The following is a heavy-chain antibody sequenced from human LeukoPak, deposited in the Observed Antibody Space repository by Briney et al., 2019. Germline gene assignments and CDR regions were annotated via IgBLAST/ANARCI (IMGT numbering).Heavy chain of an antibody. CDR1: GFTFSSYW. CDR2: IKQDGSEK. CDR3: ARDLAYSRLDY. D-gene: IGHD5-18*01. J-gene: IGHJ4*02. V-gene: IGHV3-7*01. Sequence: GGSLRLSCAAPGFTFSSYWMSWVRQAPGKGLEWVANIKQDGSEKYYVDSVKGRFTISRDNAKNSLYLQMNSLRAEDTAVYYCARDLAYSRLDYWGQGMLVTVSS.